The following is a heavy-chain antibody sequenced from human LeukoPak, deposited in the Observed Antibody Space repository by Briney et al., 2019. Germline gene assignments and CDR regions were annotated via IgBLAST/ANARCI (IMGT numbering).Heavy chain of an antibody. V-gene: IGHV1-2*02. CDR2: INPNSGGT. CDR3: ARGWSGSYYTHYYYYMDV. CDR1: GYTLTELS. D-gene: IGHD1-26*01. J-gene: IGHJ6*03. Sequence: GASVKVSCKVSGYTLTELSMHWVRQAPGKGLEWMGWINPNSGGTNYAQKFQGRDTMTRDTSISTAYMELSRLRSDDTAVYYCARGWSGSYYTHYYYYMDVWGKGTTVTVSS.